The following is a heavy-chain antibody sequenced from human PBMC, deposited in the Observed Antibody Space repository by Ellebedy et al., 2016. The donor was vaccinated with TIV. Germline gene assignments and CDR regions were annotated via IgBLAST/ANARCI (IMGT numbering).Heavy chain of an antibody. J-gene: IGHJ4*02. V-gene: IGHV3-23*01. D-gene: IGHD3-3*02. Sequence: GESLKISXEASGFTFSSYPMSWVRLRPGKGLEWVSAIIGFGSSTYYADSVKGRFTISRDNSKDTLYLQMSGLRAEDTALYYCVKSLRTYGQGILDFHFWGQGTLVTVSS. CDR1: GFTFSSYP. CDR3: VKSLRTYGQGILDFHF. CDR2: IIGFGSST.